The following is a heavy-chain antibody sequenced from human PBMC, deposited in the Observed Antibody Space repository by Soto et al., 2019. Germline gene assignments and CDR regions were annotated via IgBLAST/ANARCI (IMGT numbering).Heavy chain of an antibody. Sequence: SETLSLTCSVSGGSISSGDYYWSWIRQPPGKGLEWIGYIYYSGSTYYNPSLKSRVTISVDTSKNQFSLKLSSVTAADTAVYYCASTALGYCSGGSCYSFDYWGQGTLVTVSS. CDR1: GGSISSGDYY. CDR2: IYYSGST. D-gene: IGHD2-15*01. V-gene: IGHV4-30-4*01. J-gene: IGHJ4*02. CDR3: ASTALGYCSGGSCYSFDY.